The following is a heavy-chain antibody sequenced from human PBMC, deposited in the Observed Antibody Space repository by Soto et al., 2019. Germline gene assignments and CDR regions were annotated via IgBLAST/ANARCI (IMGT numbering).Heavy chain of an antibody. D-gene: IGHD6-13*01. Sequence: SATLSLTCTVSGGSISSYYWSWIRQPPGKGLEWIGYIYYSGSTNYNPSLKSRVTISVDTSKNQFSLKLSSVTAADTAVYYCARRYSSSFDYWGQGTLVTVSS. CDR3: ARRYSSSFDY. CDR2: IYYSGST. V-gene: IGHV4-59*08. CDR1: GGSISSYY. J-gene: IGHJ4*02.